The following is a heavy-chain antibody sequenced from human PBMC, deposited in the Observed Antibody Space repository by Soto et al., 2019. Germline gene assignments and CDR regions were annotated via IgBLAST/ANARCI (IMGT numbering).Heavy chain of an antibody. CDR1: GGTFRGYY. V-gene: IGHV4-34*01. CDR3: ASHAYYYDSSGYYPYWYYYGMDV. J-gene: IGHJ6*02. Sequence: PSETLSLTYAVYGGTFRGYYWRCIRKPPGKGLEWIGEINHSGSTNYNPSLKSRVTISVDTSKNQFSLKLSSVTAADTAVYYCASHAYYYDSSGYYPYWYYYGMDVWGQGTTVTVSS. D-gene: IGHD3-22*01. CDR2: INHSGST.